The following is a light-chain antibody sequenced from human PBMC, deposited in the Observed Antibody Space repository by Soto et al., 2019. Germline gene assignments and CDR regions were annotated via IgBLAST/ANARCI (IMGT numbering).Light chain of an antibody. CDR2: SNN. CDR3: AAWADSLSGPWV. CDR1: SSNIGSNY. J-gene: IGLJ3*02. V-gene: IGLV1-47*02. Sequence: QSVLTQPPSASGTPGQRVTISCSGSSSNIGSNYVYWYQQLPGTAPKLLIYSNNQRPSGVPDRFSGSKSGTSASLAISGLRSEDEADYYCAAWADSLSGPWVFGGGTKLTVL.